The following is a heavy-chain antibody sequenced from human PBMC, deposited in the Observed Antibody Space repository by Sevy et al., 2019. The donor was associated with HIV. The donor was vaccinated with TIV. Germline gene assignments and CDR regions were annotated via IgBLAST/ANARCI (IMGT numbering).Heavy chain of an antibody. Sequence: GGSLRFSCAASGITLTPYWVHWVRQVPGKGLVWVSRINSDGSSTSYAESVKGRFTISRDNGKNTVYLQMKSLRVEDTAVYFCSRGLYYYDMRGHQEPGDYWGQGVLVTVSS. J-gene: IGHJ4*02. D-gene: IGHD3-22*01. CDR3: SRGLYYYDMRGHQEPGDY. CDR2: INSDGSST. V-gene: IGHV3-74*01. CDR1: GITLTPYW.